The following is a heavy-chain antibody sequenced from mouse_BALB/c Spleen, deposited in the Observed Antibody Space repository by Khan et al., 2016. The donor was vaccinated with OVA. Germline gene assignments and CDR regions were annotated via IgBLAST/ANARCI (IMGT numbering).Heavy chain of an antibody. V-gene: IGHV1-7*01. CDR1: GYTFISYW. J-gene: IGHJ3*01. CDR2: ITPSTGYT. CDR3: ARAIFDGYPPFAY. Sequence: QVQLQQSGAELAKPGASVKMSCKASGYTFISYWMHWVKQRPGQGLEWIGYITPSTGYTEYNQKFKDKATLTSDKSSSTAYMQLRSLTSEDSAVYYCARAIFDGYPPFAYWGQGTLVTVSA. D-gene: IGHD2-3*01.